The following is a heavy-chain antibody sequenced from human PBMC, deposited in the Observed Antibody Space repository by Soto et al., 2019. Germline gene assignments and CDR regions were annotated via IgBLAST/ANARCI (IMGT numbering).Heavy chain of an antibody. D-gene: IGHD6-25*01. CDR2: IKSKTDGGTT. CDR1: GFTFSNAL. CDR3: TTKGTYYSNSSGYYGGS. J-gene: IGHJ5*01. V-gene: IGHV3-15*01. Sequence: GGTLSLSCGASGFTFSNALRSWVRQAPGKGLEWVGRIKSKTDGGTTDYAAPVKGRSTISRDGSKNTMHLQLNSRKTEDTAVYYCTTKGTYYSNSSGYYGGSRGQGTMATVSS.